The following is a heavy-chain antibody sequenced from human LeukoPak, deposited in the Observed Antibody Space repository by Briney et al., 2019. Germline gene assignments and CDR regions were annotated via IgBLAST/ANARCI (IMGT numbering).Heavy chain of an antibody. CDR1: GFTFDDYG. V-gene: IGHV3-20*04. J-gene: IGHJ4*02. D-gene: IGHD5-18*01. CDR2: INWNGGST. CDR3: ARIQSPQLDSHPPDY. Sequence: GGSLRLSCAASGFTFDDYGMSWVRQAPGKGLEWVSGINWNGGSTGYADSVKGRFTISRDNAKNSLYLQMNSLRAEDTALYYCARIQSPQLDSHPPDYWGQGTLVTVSS.